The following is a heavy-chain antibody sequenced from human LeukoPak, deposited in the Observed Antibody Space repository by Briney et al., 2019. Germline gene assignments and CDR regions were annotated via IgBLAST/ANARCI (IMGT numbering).Heavy chain of an antibody. J-gene: IGHJ5*02. V-gene: IGHV4-39*01. CDR2: IYYSGST. D-gene: IGHD6-13*01. Sequence: SETLSLTCTVSGASIISSSYYWGWIRQPPGTGLVWIASIYYSGSTYYNPSLKSRVTISVDTSKNQFSLKLSSVTAADTAVYYCARSSGYSSSGGLNWFDTWGQGTLVTVSS. CDR1: GASIISSSYY. CDR3: ARSSGYSSSGGLNWFDT.